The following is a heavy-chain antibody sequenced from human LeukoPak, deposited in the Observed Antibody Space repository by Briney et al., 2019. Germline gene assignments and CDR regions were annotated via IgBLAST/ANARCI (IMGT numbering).Heavy chain of an antibody. CDR1: GGSISSYY. Sequence: PSETLSLTCTVSGGSISSYYWSWIRQPPGKGLEWIGYIYYSGSTNYNPSHKSRVTISADTSKNQLSLKLRSVTAADTAVYYCAREDSGTYPGAVFYYWGQGTLVTVSS. J-gene: IGHJ4*02. V-gene: IGHV4-59*01. CDR3: AREDSGTYPGAVFYY. CDR2: IYYSGST. D-gene: IGHD1-26*01.